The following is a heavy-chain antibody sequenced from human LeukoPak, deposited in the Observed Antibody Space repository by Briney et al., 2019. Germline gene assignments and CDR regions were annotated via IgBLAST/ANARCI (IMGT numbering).Heavy chain of an antibody. CDR3: AREGIVGAKDAFDI. CDR1: GGSISSYY. CDR2: IYTSGST. J-gene: IGHJ3*02. D-gene: IGHD1-26*01. Sequence: PSETLSLTCTVSGGSISSYYWSRIRQPAGKGLEWIGRIYTSGSTNYNPSLKSRVTMSVDTSKNQFSLKLSSVTAADTAVYYCAREGIVGAKDAFDIWGQGTMVTVSS. V-gene: IGHV4-4*07.